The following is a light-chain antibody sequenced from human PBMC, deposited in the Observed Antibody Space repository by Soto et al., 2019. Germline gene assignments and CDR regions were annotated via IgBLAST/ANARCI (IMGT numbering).Light chain of an antibody. Sequence: DIQMTQSPSSLSASVGDRVTITCQASQDIRNYLNWYQQKPGKAPKLLMSDASNLETGVPSRFSGSGSGTDFTFTISSLQPEDIATYFCQQYDDLITFGQGTRLEIK. CDR2: DAS. J-gene: IGKJ5*01. CDR1: QDIRNY. CDR3: QQYDDLIT. V-gene: IGKV1-33*01.